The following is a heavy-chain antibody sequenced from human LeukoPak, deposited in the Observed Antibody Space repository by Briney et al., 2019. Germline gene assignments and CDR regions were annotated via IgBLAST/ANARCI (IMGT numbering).Heavy chain of an antibody. D-gene: IGHD5-18*01. CDR3: ARAQRGYSFAFDL. CDR2: IYYNGVT. CDR1: GDSINYYY. Sequence: SETLSLTCSVSGDSINYYYWSWIRQPPGKGLEWIGYIYYNGVTNYNPSLKSRLTISVDTSKNQFSLKLNSVTAADTALYYCARAQRGYSFAFDLWGLGTLATVSA. J-gene: IGHJ4*02. V-gene: IGHV4-59*01.